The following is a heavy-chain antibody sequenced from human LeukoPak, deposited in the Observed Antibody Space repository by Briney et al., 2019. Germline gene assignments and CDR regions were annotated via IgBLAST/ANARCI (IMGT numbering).Heavy chain of an antibody. CDR2: IASDHTT. CDR1: GFTVSNYE. Sequence: GGSLRLSCAASGFTVSNYEMNWVRQAPGKGLEWVSFIASDHTTYYADSVKGRFTISRDNAKNSLYLQMNSLRAEDTAVYYCSRDPRNLDYWGQGTLVTVSS. D-gene: IGHD1-14*01. CDR3: SRDPRNLDY. V-gene: IGHV3-48*03. J-gene: IGHJ4*02.